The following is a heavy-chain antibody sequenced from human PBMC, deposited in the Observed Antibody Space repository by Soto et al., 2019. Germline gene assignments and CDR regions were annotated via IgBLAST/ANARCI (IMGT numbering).Heavy chain of an antibody. Sequence: QLQLQESGPGLVKPSETLSLTCTVSGGSISSSSYYWGWIRQPPGKGLEWIGSIYYSGSTYYNPSLKSRVTISVDTSKNQFPLKLSSVTAADTAVYYCARQKRPSGYYRGWFDPWGQGTLVTVSS. CDR3: ARQKRPSGYYRGWFDP. CDR2: IYYSGST. J-gene: IGHJ5*02. V-gene: IGHV4-39*01. CDR1: GGSISSSSYY. D-gene: IGHD3-3*01.